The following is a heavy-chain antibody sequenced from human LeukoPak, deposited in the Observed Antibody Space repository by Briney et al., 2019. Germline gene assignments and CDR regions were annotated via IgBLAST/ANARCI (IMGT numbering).Heavy chain of an antibody. V-gene: IGHV4-39*01. D-gene: IGHD2-15*01. CDR2: IYYSGST. J-gene: IGHJ4*02. Sequence: PSETLSLTCTVSGGSISSSSYYWGWIRQPPGKGLEWIGSIYYSGSTYYNPSLKSRVTISVDTSKNQFSLKLSSVTAADTAVYYCARLAGDNCSGGSCLNPTAYYFDYWGQGTLVTVSS. CDR3: ARLAGDNCSGGSCLNPTAYYFDY. CDR1: GGSISSSSYY.